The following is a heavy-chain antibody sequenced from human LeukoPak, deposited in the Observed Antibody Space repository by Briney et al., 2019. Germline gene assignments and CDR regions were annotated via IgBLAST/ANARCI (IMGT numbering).Heavy chain of an antibody. CDR2: MSSSDDGR. D-gene: IGHD2-15*01. J-gene: IGHJ4*02. V-gene: IGHV3-23*01. CDR1: GFTFTNAW. Sequence: GGSLRLSCAASGFTFTNAWMSWVRQAPGKGLEWVSAMSSSDDGRYYAASVRGRFTISRDTSRSTLYLQMNSLRAEDAAVYYCAKAPVTSCRGAFCYPFDYWGQGTLVTVSS. CDR3: AKAPVTSCRGAFCYPFDY.